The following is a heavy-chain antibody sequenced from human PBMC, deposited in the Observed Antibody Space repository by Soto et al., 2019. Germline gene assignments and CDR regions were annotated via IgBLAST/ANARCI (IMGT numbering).Heavy chain of an antibody. D-gene: IGHD2-2*02. CDR3: ANTAPETLVVPAAINAFDI. Sequence: GGSLRLSCAASGFTFSSYAMSWVRQAPGKGLEWVSAISGSGGSTYYADSVKGRFTISRDNSKNTLYLQMNSLRAEDTAVYSCANTAPETLVVPAAINAFDIWGQGTMVTVSS. CDR1: GFTFSSYA. J-gene: IGHJ3*02. CDR2: ISGSGGST. V-gene: IGHV3-23*01.